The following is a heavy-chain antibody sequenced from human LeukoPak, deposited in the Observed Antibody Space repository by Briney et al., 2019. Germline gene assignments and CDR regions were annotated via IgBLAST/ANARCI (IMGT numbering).Heavy chain of an antibody. Sequence: ASVKVSCKASGYTFTGYCMHWVRQAPGQGLEWMGWINPDSGGTNYAQKFQGRVTMTRDTSISTAYMELSRLRSDDTAVYYCARSLWFGELCWFDPWGQGTLVTVSS. V-gene: IGHV1-2*02. J-gene: IGHJ5*02. CDR3: ARSLWFGELCWFDP. CDR2: INPDSGGT. D-gene: IGHD3-10*01. CDR1: GYTFTGYC.